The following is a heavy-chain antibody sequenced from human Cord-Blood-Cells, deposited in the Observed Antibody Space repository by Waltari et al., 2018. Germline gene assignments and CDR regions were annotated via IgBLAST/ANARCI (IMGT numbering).Heavy chain of an antibody. CDR3: ARELELLSD. Sequence: EVQLVESGGGLVQPGGSLRLSCAASGFTFSSYSMNWVRQAPGKGLEWVSYISSSSSTIYYADSVKGRFTISRDNAKNSLYLQMNSRGDEDTAVYYCARELELLSDWGQGTLVTVSS. CDR1: GFTFSSYS. V-gene: IGHV3-48*02. J-gene: IGHJ4*02. CDR2: ISSSSSTI. D-gene: IGHD1-7*01.